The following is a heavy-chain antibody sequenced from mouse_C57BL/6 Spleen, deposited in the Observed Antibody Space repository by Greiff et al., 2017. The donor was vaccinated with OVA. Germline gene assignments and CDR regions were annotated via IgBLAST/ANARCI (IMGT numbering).Heavy chain of an antibody. CDR3: ARWGLDSSGTGFDY. J-gene: IGHJ2*01. V-gene: IGHV1-18*01. D-gene: IGHD3-2*02. CDR2: INPNNGGT. Sequence: EVQLQQSGPELVKPGASVKIPCKASGYTFTDYNMDWVKQSHGKSLEWIGAINPNNGGTIYNQKFKGKATLTVDKSSSTAYMELRSLTSEDTAVYYCARWGLDSSGTGFDYWGQGTTLTVSS. CDR1: GYTFTDYN.